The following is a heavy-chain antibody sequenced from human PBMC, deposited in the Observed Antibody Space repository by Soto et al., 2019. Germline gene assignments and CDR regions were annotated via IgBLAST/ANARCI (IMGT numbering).Heavy chain of an antibody. CDR3: ARDTSSSTYYYYGMDV. J-gene: IGHJ6*02. D-gene: IGHD6-6*01. V-gene: IGHV4-31*03. CDR2: IYYSGST. CDR1: GGSISSGGYY. Sequence: QVQLQESGPGLVKPSQTLSLTCTVSGGSISSGGYYWSWIRQHPGKGLEWIGYIYYSGSTYYNPSLKSRVTISVDTSKNQCSLKLSSVTAADTAVYYCARDTSSSTYYYYGMDVWGQGTTVTVSS.